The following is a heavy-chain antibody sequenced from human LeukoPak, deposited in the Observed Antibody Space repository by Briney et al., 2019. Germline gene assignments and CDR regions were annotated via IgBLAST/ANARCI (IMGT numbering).Heavy chain of an antibody. CDR2: INHSGST. J-gene: IGHJ5*02. V-gene: IGHV4-34*01. Sequence: SETLSLTCAVYGGSFSGYYWSWIRQPPGKGLEWIGEINHSGSTNYNPSLKSRVTISVDTSKDQFSLKLSSVTAADTAVYYCARGGWDDYGDYGPRFDPWGQGTLVTVSS. CDR1: GGSFSGYY. CDR3: ARGGWDDYGDYGPRFDP. D-gene: IGHD4-17*01.